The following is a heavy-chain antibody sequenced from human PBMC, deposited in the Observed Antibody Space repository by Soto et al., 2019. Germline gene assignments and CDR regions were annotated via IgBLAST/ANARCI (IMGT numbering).Heavy chain of an antibody. Sequence: GESLKISCKGSGYSFTSYWIGWVRQMPGKGLEWMGIIYPGDSDTRYSPSFQGQVTISADKSISTAYLQWSSLKASDTAMYYCAKSMAPGNYYYYGMDVWGQGTTVTVSS. V-gene: IGHV5-51*01. CDR3: AKSMAPGNYYYYGMDV. J-gene: IGHJ6*02. CDR1: GYSFTSYW. D-gene: IGHD2-8*01. CDR2: IYPGDSDT.